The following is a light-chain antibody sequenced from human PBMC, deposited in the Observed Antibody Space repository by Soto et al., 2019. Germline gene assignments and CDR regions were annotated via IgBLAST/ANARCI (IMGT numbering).Light chain of an antibody. J-gene: IGKJ1*01. CDR2: DAS. Sequence: DIQMTQSPSTLSASVGDGVTITCRASQNIINWLAWYQQKPGKAPKLLIYDASSLKSGVPSRFSGSGSGTEFNLTIISLQPDDFATYYCQQYNSYWTFGQGTKVEIK. CDR3: QQYNSYWT. V-gene: IGKV1-5*01. CDR1: QNIINW.